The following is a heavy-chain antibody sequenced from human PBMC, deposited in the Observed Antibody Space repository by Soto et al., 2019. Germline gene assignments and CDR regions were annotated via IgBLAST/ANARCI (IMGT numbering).Heavy chain of an antibody. CDR1: GFTFSSYA. CDR3: AKEGEHSSGWANFDY. CDR2: ISGSGRST. Sequence: EVQLLESGGGLVQPGGSLRLSCAASGFTFSSYAMSWVRQAPGKGLEWVSAISGSGRSTYYADSVKGRFTISRDNSKNTLDVHMNSLRAEDTAVYYCAKEGEHSSGWANFDYWGQGTLVTVSS. V-gene: IGHV3-23*01. J-gene: IGHJ4*02. D-gene: IGHD6-19*01.